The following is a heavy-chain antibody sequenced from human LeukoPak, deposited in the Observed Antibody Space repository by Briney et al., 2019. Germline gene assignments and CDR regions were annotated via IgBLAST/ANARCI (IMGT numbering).Heavy chain of an antibody. J-gene: IGHJ6*02. Sequence: SETLSLTCTVSGGSISSSSYYWGWIRQPPGKGLEWIGSIYYSGSTYYNPSLKSRVTISVDTSKNQFSLKLSSVTAADTAVYYCASGLWGSTSLEWRRHYYGMDVWGQGTTVTVSS. CDR1: GGSISSSSYY. CDR3: ASGLWGSTSLEWRRHYYGMDV. V-gene: IGHV4-39*07. D-gene: IGHD2-2*01. CDR2: IYYSGST.